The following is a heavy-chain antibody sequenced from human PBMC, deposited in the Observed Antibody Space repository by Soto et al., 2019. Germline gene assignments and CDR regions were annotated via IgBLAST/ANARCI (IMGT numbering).Heavy chain of an antibody. CDR2: IFYSAST. CDR1: GDSISIGGYY. Sequence: SETLSLTCTVSGDSISIGGYYWNWIRQHPGKGLEWIGYIFYSASTYYNPSLRSRLTISVDTSKNQFSLRLSSVTAADTAVYYCAREREEYCSGGTCPNYYYAMDVWGQGTTVTVSS. V-gene: IGHV4-31*03. D-gene: IGHD2-15*01. J-gene: IGHJ6*02. CDR3: AREREEYCSGGTCPNYYYAMDV.